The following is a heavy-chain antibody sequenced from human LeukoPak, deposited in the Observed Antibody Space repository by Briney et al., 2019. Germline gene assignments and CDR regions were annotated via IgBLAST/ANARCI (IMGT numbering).Heavy chain of an antibody. V-gene: IGHV3-9*01. J-gene: IGHJ5*02. CDR2: ISWNSGSI. CDR3: AKDSVKSWAYYYGSGSLDP. CDR1: GFTFDDYA. Sequence: GGSLRLSCAASGFTFDDYAMHWVRQAPGKGLEWVSGISWNSGSIGYADSVKGRFTISRDNAKSSLYLQMNSLRAEDTALYYCAKDSVKSWAYYYGSGSLDPWGQGTLVTVSS. D-gene: IGHD3-10*01.